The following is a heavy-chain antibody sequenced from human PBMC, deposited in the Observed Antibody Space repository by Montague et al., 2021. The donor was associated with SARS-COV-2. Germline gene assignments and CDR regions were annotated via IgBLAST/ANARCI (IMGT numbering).Heavy chain of an antibody. CDR1: GGSINSGGYY. V-gene: IGHV4-31*03. Sequence: SHSLSLTCTVSGGSINSGGYYWSWIRQHPGKGLEWIGYIYYSGSTYYNPSLKSRLTISVDTSKNQFSLKLSSVTAAATAVYYCARVHFVSSGWYPDAFDIWGQGTMVTVSS. CDR2: IYYSGST. CDR3: ARVHFVSSGWYPDAFDI. D-gene: IGHD6-19*01. J-gene: IGHJ3*02.